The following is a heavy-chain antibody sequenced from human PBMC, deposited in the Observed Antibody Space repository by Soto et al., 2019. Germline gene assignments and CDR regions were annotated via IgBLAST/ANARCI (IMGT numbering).Heavy chain of an antibody. CDR3: ASYRVSYAMDV. J-gene: IGHJ6*02. CDR2: MNQNGSEK. V-gene: IGHV3-7*05. Sequence: EVQLVESGGGLVQPGGSLRLSCTVSGFTFGNYCMTWVRQAPGKGLEWVANMNQNGSEKYYVDSVKGRFAISRDNAKNSLYLQMNSLSAEDTAVYYCASYRVSYAMDVWGQGTTVTVSS. CDR1: GFTFGNYC.